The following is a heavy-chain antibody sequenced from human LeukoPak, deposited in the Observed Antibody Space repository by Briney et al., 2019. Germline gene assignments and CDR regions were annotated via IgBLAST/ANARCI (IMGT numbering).Heavy chain of an antibody. Sequence: GGSLRLSCAASGFTFSSYAMHWVRQAPGKGLEWISGISNSGAATYYADSVKGRFTISRDNSKNTLYLQMNSLRAEDTAVYYCAKRMDFYASGTQLSFDYWGQGTLVTVSS. D-gene: IGHD3-10*01. V-gene: IGHV3-23*01. CDR3: AKRMDFYASGTQLSFDY. J-gene: IGHJ4*02. CDR2: ISNSGAAT. CDR1: GFTFSSYA.